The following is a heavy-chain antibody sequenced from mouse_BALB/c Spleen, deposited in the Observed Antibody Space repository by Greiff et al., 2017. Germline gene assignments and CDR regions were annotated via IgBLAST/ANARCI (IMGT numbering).Heavy chain of an antibody. D-gene: IGHD3-3*01. CDR1: GFTFSSYT. Sequence: DVMLVESGGGLVQPGGSLKLSCAASGFTFSSYTMSWVRQTPEKRLEWVAYISNGGGSTYYPDTVKGRFTISRDNAKNTLYLQMSSLKSEDTAMYYCARQRAGTHFDVWGAGTTVTVSS. CDR3: ARQRAGTHFDV. V-gene: IGHV5-12-2*01. CDR2: ISNGGGST. J-gene: IGHJ1*01.